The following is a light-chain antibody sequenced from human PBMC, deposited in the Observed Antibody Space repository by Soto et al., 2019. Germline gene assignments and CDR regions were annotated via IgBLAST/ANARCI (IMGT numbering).Light chain of an antibody. J-gene: IGKJ1*01. V-gene: IGKV3-11*01. Sequence: EIVMTQSPDTVSVSPGEGAELSCRASQAVNTRLAWYQHKPGQAPRLLIYLTSNRAAGIPARFSGSGSGTDFTLTISDVEPEDFAVYYCHQRQSWPRTFGQGTKVDIK. CDR2: LTS. CDR1: QAVNTR. CDR3: HQRQSWPRT.